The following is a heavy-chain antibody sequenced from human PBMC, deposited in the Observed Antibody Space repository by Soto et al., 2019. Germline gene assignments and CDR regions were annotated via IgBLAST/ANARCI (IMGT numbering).Heavy chain of an antibody. D-gene: IGHD2-15*01. Sequence: GASVKVSCKASGGTFSSYTISWVRQAPGQGLEWMGRIIPILGIANYAQKFQGRVTITADKSTSTAYMELSSLRSEDTAVYYCARDQYCSGGSCYSGYYYYYMDVWGKGTTVTVSS. J-gene: IGHJ6*03. CDR1: GGTFSSYT. V-gene: IGHV1-69*04. CDR3: ARDQYCSGGSCYSGYYYYYMDV. CDR2: IIPILGIA.